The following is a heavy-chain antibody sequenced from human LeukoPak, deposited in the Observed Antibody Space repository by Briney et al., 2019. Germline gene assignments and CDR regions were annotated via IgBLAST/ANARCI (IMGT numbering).Heavy chain of an antibody. CDR2: IYYSGST. CDR1: GASISSYY. J-gene: IGHJ6*02. Sequence: SETLSLAGTVSGASISSYYWSWIRRPPGKGLEWIGYIYYSGSTNYNPSLKSRVTISVDTSKNQFSLKLSSVTAADTAVYYCARGPLEELPFSVYYYFGIVVWGQGTTVTVSS. CDR3: ARGPLEELPFSVYYYFGIVV. V-gene: IGHV4-59*08. D-gene: IGHD1-7*01.